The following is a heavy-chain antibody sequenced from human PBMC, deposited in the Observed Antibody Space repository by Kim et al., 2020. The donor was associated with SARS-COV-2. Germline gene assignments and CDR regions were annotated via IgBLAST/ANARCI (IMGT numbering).Heavy chain of an antibody. D-gene: IGHD2-2*01. V-gene: IGHV4-4*02. CDR1: GGSISSSNW. J-gene: IGHJ4*02. CDR3: ARDSHCSSTSCNSN. Sequence: SETLSLTCAVSGGSISSSNWWSWVRQPPGKGLEWIGEIYHSGSTNYNPSLKSRVTISVDKSKNQFSLKLSSVTAADTAVYYCARDSHCSSTSCNSNWGQGTLVTVSS. CDR2: IYHSGST.